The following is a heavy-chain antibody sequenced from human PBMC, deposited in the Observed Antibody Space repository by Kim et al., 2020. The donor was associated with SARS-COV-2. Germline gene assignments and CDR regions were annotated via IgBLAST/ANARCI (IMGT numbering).Heavy chain of an antibody. CDR2: IYPGDSDT. V-gene: IGHV5-51*01. Sequence: GESLKISCKGSGYSFTSYWIGWVRQMPGKGLEWMGIIYPGDSDTRYSPSFQGQVTISADKSISTAYLQWSGLKASETAMYYCASVIGQMATIEEAFDIWGEAAMGTVSS. CDR3: ASVIGQMATIEEAFDI. D-gene: IGHD5-12*01. CDR1: GYSFTSYW. J-gene: IGHJ3*02.